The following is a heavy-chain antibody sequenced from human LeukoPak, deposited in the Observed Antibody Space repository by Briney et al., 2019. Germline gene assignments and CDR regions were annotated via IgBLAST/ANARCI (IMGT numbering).Heavy chain of an antibody. V-gene: IGHV1-2*06. CDR2: INPNSGGT. D-gene: IGHD2-2*01. CDR1: GYTFTGYY. J-gene: IGHJ5*02. CDR3: ARHPRDIVVVPAAMETTNWFDP. Sequence: ASVKVSCKASGYTFTGYYMHWMRQAPGQGLEWMGRINPNSGGTNYAQKFQGRVTMTRDTSISTAYMELSRLRSDDTAVYYCARHPRDIVVVPAAMETTNWFDPWGQGTLVTVSS.